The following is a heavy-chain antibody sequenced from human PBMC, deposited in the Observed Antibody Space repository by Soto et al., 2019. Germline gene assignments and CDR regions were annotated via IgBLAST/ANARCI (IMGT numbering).Heavy chain of an antibody. CDR3: APIPNYYQYDWFDP. CDR2: IYWDDDK. D-gene: IGHD3-16*01. Sequence: QITLKESGPTLVKPTQTLTLTCTFSGFSLTTRGVGVGWIRQPPGKALECLALIYWDDDKRYSPSLQSRRSTTKHTCKNQVVLTITNVDPVDTATYYCAPIPNYYQYDWFDPWGQGTLVSVSS. CDR1: GFSLTTRGVG. V-gene: IGHV2-5*02. J-gene: IGHJ5*02.